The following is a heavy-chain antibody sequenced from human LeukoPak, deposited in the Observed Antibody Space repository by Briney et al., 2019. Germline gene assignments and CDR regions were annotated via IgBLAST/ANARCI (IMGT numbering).Heavy chain of an antibody. CDR1: GFTFSSYG. CDR2: IRYDGSNK. CDR3: GREILEPGKTLPY. Sequence: GGSLRLSCAASGFTFSSYGMHWVRQAPGKGLEWVAFIRYDGSNKYYADSVKGRFTISRDNSKNTLYLQMNSLRAEDTAVYYCGREILEPGKTLPYWGQGSLITVSS. D-gene: IGHD1-14*01. V-gene: IGHV3-30*02. J-gene: IGHJ4*02.